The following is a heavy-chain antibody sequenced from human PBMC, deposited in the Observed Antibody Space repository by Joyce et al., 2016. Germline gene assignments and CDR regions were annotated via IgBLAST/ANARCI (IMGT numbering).Heavy chain of an antibody. CDR3: ERHTYSYGLNWYEP. CDR1: SGSINTNY. V-gene: IGHV4-59*08. CDR2: IHYSGTT. D-gene: IGHD5-18*01. Sequence: QVHLQESGPVLVKPSETLSLTCTVSSGSINTNYWSWIRQYPGKGLDWVGYIHYSGTTRNNPSHKGRDTMSVDTSKTQYSQKLTTETEAGTEEYDSERHTYSYGLNWYEPRGQRNVVTVSS. J-gene: IGHJ5*02.